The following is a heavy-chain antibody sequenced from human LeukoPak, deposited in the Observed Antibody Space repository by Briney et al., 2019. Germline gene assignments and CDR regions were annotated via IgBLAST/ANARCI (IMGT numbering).Heavy chain of an antibody. D-gene: IGHD5-24*01. J-gene: IGHJ4*02. CDR2: IRSKPNNYAT. V-gene: IGHV3-73*01. Sequence: GGSLSLSCAVSGLRLSDSAMQWVRHPSGKGREWLGRIRSKPNNYATTCAGSVKGRFTIPRDELTNTAYVQLDSLRTEDTAMYYCTRLREMATGYFDYWGQGTLVTVSS. CDR1: GLRLSDSA. CDR3: TRLREMATGYFDY.